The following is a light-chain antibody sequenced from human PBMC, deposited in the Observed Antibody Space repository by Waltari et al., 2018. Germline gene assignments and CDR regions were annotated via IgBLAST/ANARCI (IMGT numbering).Light chain of an antibody. Sequence: DIQMTQSPSSLSASVGDKVTITCQASQSIRTYLAWYQQKPGKAPKPLIYKASNLEDGVPSRFSGSVSGTVFTLTISSLQPEDFASYSCQQYHSLPFTFGPGTRLDIK. V-gene: IGKV1-5*01. CDR3: QQYHSLPFT. J-gene: IGKJ3*01. CDR1: QSIRTY. CDR2: KAS.